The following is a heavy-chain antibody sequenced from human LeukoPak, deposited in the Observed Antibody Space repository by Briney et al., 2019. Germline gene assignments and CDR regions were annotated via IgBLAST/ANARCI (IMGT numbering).Heavy chain of an antibody. J-gene: IGHJ4*02. D-gene: IGHD2-2*01. Sequence: PSETLSLTCAVYGGSFSGYYWSWIRQPPGKGLEWIGEINHSGSTNYNPSLKSRVTISVDTSKNQFSLKLSPVTAADTAVYYCARSPLKYQLLDKSGYWGQGTLVTVSS. V-gene: IGHV4-34*01. CDR3: ARSPLKYQLLDKSGY. CDR2: INHSGST. CDR1: GGSFSGYY.